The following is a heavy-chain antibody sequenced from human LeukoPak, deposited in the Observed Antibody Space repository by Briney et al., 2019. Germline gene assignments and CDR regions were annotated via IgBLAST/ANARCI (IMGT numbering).Heavy chain of an antibody. CDR2: IKSKTDGGTT. J-gene: IGHJ4*02. Sequence: KPGGSLRLSCAASGFTFSNAWMSWVRQAPGKGLEWVGRIKSKTDGGTTDYAAPVKGRFTISRDDSKNTLYLQMNSLKTEDTAVYYCTTEYGDYDTRVFDYWGQGTLVTVSS. CDR3: TTEYGDYDTRVFDY. D-gene: IGHD4-17*01. CDR1: GFTFSNAW. V-gene: IGHV3-15*01.